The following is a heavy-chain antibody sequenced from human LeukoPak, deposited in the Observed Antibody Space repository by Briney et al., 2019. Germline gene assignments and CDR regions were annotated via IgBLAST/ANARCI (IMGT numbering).Heavy chain of an antibody. J-gene: IGHJ3*02. CDR3: AREYSSSWYEYDFDM. D-gene: IGHD6-13*01. CDR1: GFTFSSYE. V-gene: IGHV3-48*03. CDR2: ISSSGSTI. Sequence: SGGSLRLSCAASGFTFSSYEMNWVREAPGKGLEWVSYISSSGSTIYYADSVKGRFTISRENVKKSLYLQINSVSAEDSAVYYCAREYSSSWYEYDFDMWGKGTMVTVSS.